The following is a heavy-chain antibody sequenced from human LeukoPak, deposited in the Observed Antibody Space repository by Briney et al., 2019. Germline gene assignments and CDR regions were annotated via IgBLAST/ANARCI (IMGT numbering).Heavy chain of an antibody. J-gene: IGHJ4*02. V-gene: IGHV3-23*01. CDR1: GFTFSNSA. D-gene: IGHD2-15*01. Sequence: GGSLRLSCAASGFTFSNSAMTWVRQAPGKGLEWVSAISGSGGSTYYAHSVKGRFTISRDNSKNTLYLQMSSLRAEDTAVYYCLRSGGGRASNWGQGTLVTVSS. CDR2: ISGSGGST. CDR3: LRSGGGRASN.